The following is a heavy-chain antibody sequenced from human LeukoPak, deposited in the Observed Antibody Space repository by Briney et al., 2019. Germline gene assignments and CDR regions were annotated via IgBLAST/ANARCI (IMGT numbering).Heavy chain of an antibody. CDR1: GYSFTGYY. CDR3: ARGMYGSGSYSAH. CDR2: IDPDSGDT. D-gene: IGHD3-10*01. V-gene: IGHV1-2*02. Sequence: ASVKVSCKTSGYSFTGYYMHWVRQAPGQGFEWMGSIDPDSGDTKIAEKFKGRVTMTRDTSSSTAYMEVMSLRSDDTGVYYCARGMYGSGSYSAHWGQGSLVIVSS. J-gene: IGHJ4*02.